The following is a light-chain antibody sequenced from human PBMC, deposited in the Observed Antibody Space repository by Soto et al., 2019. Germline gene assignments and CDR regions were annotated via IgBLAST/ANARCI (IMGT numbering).Light chain of an antibody. Sequence: EIVLTQSPATLSLSPGEGATLSCRASRGMDTYLAWYQQKRGQAPRLLIYDASNRTTGIPARFSGGGSGTDFTLSISSLETDDFAVYYCQQRSSWPLTFGGGTKVEIK. CDR3: QQRSSWPLT. J-gene: IGKJ4*01. V-gene: IGKV3-11*01. CDR2: DAS. CDR1: RGMDTY.